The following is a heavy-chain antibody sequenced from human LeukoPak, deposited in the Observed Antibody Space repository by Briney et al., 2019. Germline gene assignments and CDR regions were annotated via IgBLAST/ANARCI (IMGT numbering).Heavy chain of an antibody. D-gene: IGHD2-2*01. CDR3: ARGGVVVPARNSRIDY. V-gene: IGHV4-34*01. CDR2: INHSGST. CDR1: GGSFSGYY. J-gene: IGHJ4*02. Sequence: SETLSLTCVVYGGSFSGYYWSWIRQPPGMGLEWIGEINHSGSTNYNPSLKSRVTISVDTSKNQFSLKLSSVTAADTAVYYCARGGVVVPARNSRIDYWGQGTLVTVSS.